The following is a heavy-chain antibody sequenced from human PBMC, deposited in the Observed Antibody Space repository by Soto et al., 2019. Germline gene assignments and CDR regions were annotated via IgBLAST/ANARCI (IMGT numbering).Heavy chain of an antibody. CDR1: GGTFSSYA. J-gene: IGHJ2*01. CDR3: ARAGVADTAMVETPGRYFDL. Sequence: QVQLVQSGAEVKKPGSSVKVSCTASGGTFSSYAISWVRQAPGQGLEWMGGIIPIFGTANYAQKFQGRVTITADESTSTAYMELSSLRSEDTAVYYCARAGVADTAMVETPGRYFDLWGRGTLVTVSS. D-gene: IGHD5-18*01. CDR2: IIPIFGTA. V-gene: IGHV1-69*01.